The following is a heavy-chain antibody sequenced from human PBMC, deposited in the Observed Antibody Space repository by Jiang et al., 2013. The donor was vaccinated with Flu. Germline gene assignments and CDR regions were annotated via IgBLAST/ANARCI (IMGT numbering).Heavy chain of an antibody. V-gene: IGHV3-30*02. J-gene: IGHJ4*02. CDR1: EFTFSSYG. D-gene: IGHD1-26*01. CDR3: AKGGGPSGGTDY. Sequence: VQLLESGGGVVQPGGSLRLSCAASEFTFSSYGMHWVRQAPGKGLEWVAFIRYDGSNKFYANSVKGRFTISRDNSNNALYLQMNSLRPEDTAIYYCAKGGGPSGGTDYWGQGTLVTVSS. CDR2: IRYDGSNK.